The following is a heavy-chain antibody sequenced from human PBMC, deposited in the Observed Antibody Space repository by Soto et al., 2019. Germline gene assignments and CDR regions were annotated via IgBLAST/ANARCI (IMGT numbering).Heavy chain of an antibody. CDR3: ARDREDIVATTEYIYYGMDV. V-gene: IGHV3-30-3*01. D-gene: IGHD5-12*01. Sequence: GGSLRLSCAASGFTFSSYAMHWVRQAPGKGLEWVAVISYDGSNKYYADSVKGRFTISRDNSKNTLYLQMNSLRAEDTAVYYCARDREDIVATTEYIYYGMDVWGQGTTVTVSS. CDR2: ISYDGSNK. J-gene: IGHJ6*02. CDR1: GFTFSSYA.